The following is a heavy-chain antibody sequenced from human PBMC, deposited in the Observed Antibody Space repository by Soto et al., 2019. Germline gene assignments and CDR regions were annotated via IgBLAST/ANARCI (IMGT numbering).Heavy chain of an antibody. Sequence: QVQLQESGPGLVKPSQTLSLTCIVSGGSISSGDYYWSWIRQPPGKGLEWIGYIYESGSTYYNPYLKSRITISVDTSKNQFSLKLNSVTAADTAVYYCVTPGWQYTVDYWGQGTLVTFSS. CDR3: VTPGWQYTVDY. V-gene: IGHV4-30-4*01. D-gene: IGHD2-15*01. CDR2: IYESGST. CDR1: GGSISSGDYY. J-gene: IGHJ4*02.